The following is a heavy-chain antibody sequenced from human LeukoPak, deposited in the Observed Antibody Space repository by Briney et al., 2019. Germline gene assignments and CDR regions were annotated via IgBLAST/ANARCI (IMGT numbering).Heavy chain of an antibody. CDR2: IYHSGST. CDR3: ARVSSGDSGYDPHFDY. V-gene: IGHV4-30-2*01. J-gene: IGHJ4*02. CDR1: GGSISSGGYS. Sequence: PSETLSLTCAVSGGSISSGGYSWSWIRQPPEKGLEWIGYIYHSGSTYYNPSLKSRVTISVGRSKNQFSLKLSSVTAADTAVYHCARVSSGDSGYDPHFDYWGQGTLVTVSS. D-gene: IGHD5-12*01.